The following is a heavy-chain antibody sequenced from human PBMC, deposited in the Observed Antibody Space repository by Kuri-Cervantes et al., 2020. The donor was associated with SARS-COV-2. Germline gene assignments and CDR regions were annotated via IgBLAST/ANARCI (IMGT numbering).Heavy chain of an antibody. V-gene: IGHV3-7*05. D-gene: IGHD5-18*01. CDR3: ARYRIQLWEGYYYYYGMDV. CDR1: GFTFSSYW. Sequence: GESLKISCAASGFTFSSYWMSWVRQAPGKGLEWVANIKQDGSEKYYVDSVKGRFTISRDNAKNSLYLQMNSLRAEDTAVYYCARYRIQLWEGYYYYYGMDVWGQGTTVTVSS. CDR2: IKQDGSEK. J-gene: IGHJ6*02.